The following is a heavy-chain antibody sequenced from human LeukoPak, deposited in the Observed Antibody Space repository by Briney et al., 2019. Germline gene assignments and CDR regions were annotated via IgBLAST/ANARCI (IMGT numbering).Heavy chain of an antibody. Sequence: GGSLRLSCAASGFTFSTYAVNWVRQAPGKGLEWVSYISSSSSTIYYADSVKGRFTISRDNAKNSLYLQMNSLRDEDTAVYYCARNLYSGWLTFDYWGQGTLVTVSS. CDR1: GFTFSTYA. D-gene: IGHD6-19*01. CDR3: ARNLYSGWLTFDY. V-gene: IGHV3-48*02. J-gene: IGHJ4*02. CDR2: ISSSSSTI.